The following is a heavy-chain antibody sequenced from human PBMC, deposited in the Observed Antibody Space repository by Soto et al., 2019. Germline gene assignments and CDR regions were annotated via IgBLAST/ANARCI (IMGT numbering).Heavy chain of an antibody. Sequence: SETLSLTGAVYGGSFSGYYWSGIRQPPGKGLEWVGEINHSGSTNYNPSLKSRVTISVDTSKNQFSLKLSSVTAADTAVYYCARVYYYDSSGYPTWAYYYYGMDVWGQGTTVTVSS. CDR1: GGSFSGYY. CDR3: ARVYYYDSSGYPTWAYYYYGMDV. D-gene: IGHD3-22*01. CDR2: INHSGST. V-gene: IGHV4-34*01. J-gene: IGHJ6*02.